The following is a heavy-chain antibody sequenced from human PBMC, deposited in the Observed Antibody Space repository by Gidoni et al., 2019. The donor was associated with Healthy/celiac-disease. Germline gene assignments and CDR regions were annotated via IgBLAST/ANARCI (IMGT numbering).Heavy chain of an antibody. CDR2: IYYSGST. V-gene: IGHV4-31*03. CDR3: ARVDRRILVGASGNYFDY. D-gene: IGHD1-26*01. J-gene: IGHJ4*02. Sequence: QVQLQESGPGLVSPSQTLSLTCTVSGGSISSGGYYWSWIRQHPGKGLEWIGYIYYSGSTYYNPSLKSRVTISVDTSKNQFSLKLSSVTAADTAVYYCARVDRRILVGASGNYFDYWGQGTLVTVSS. CDR1: GGSISSGGYY.